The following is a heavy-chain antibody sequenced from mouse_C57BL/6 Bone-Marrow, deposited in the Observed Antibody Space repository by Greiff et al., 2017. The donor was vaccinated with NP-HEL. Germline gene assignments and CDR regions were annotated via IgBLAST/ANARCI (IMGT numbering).Heavy chain of an antibody. V-gene: IGHV5-16*01. D-gene: IGHD1-1*01. CDR1: GFTFSDYY. CDR3: ARAAPIFYGSPYYFDY. J-gene: IGHJ2*01. Sequence: EVKLMESEGGLVQPGSSMKLSCTASGFTFSDYYMAWVRQVPEKGLEWVANINYDGSSTYYLDSLKSRFIISRDNAKNILYLQMSSLKSEDTATYYCARAAPIFYGSPYYFDYWGQGTTLTVSS. CDR2: INYDGSST.